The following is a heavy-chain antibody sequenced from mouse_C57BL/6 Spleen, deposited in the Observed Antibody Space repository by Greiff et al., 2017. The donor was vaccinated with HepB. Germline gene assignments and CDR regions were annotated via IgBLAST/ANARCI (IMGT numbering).Heavy chain of an antibody. V-gene: IGHV1-81*01. CDR2: IYPRSGNT. D-gene: IGHD1-2*01. J-gene: IGHJ2*01. CDR3: ARRGTTAFDY. Sequence: VKLMESGAELARPGASVKLSCKASGYTFTSYGISWVKQRTGQGLEWIGEIYPRSGNTYYNEKFKGKATLTADKSSSTAYMELRSLTSEDSAVYFCARRGTTAFDYWGQGTTLTVSS. CDR1: GYTFTSYG.